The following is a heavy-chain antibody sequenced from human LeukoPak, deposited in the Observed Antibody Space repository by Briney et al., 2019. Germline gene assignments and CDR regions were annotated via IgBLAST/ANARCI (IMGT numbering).Heavy chain of an antibody. CDR3: AREIPGGATTLDY. D-gene: IGHD1-26*01. V-gene: IGHV3-48*01. J-gene: IGHJ4*02. CDR2: IGGSSSSI. Sequence: GGSLRLSCAASGFSFSTYSMNWVRQAPGKGLEWVSYIGGSSSSILYADSVKGRFTISRDNAKNSLYLQMNSLRVEDTAVYYCAREIPGGATTLDYWGQGTLVTVSS. CDR1: GFSFSTYS.